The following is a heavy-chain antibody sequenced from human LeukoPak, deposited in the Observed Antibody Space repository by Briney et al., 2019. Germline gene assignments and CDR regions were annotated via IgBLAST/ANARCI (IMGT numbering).Heavy chain of an antibody. Sequence: GGSLRLSCAASEFTFSNYAMSWVRQAPGKGLEWVSGISGSGDSTYYADSVKGRFTISRDNSKNTLYLQMNSLRAEDTAVYYCARVRGSGSYYWFDPWGQGTLVTVSS. D-gene: IGHD1-26*01. CDR2: ISGSGDST. CDR3: ARVRGSGSYYWFDP. CDR1: EFTFSNYA. V-gene: IGHV3-23*01. J-gene: IGHJ5*02.